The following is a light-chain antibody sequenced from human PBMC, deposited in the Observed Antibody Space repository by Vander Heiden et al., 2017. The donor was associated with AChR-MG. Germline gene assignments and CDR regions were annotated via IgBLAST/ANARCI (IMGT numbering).Light chain of an antibody. J-gene: IGKJ2*02. Sequence: EIVMTQSPAALSVSPGERATLSCRASQSVSSNLAWYQHKPGQAPRLLIYGASTRATGVPARFSAGGSGTEFTLTISSLQSEDFAVYYCQQYNNWRGTFGQGTKLEIK. CDR1: QSVSSN. CDR2: GAS. CDR3: QQYNNWRGT. V-gene: IGKV3-15*01.